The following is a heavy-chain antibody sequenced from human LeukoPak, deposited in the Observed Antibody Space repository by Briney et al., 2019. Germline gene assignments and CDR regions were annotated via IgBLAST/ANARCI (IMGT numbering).Heavy chain of an antibody. Sequence: GGSLRLSCAASGFTFSTYAMTWVRQAPGKGLEWVSSIIGTGDGPSAAASVKGRFTISRDSSKHPLYLQMNSLRVEDTAVYYCAKAGLVRGGALDSWGQGTRLTVSS. D-gene: IGHD4/OR15-4a*01. CDR1: GFTFSTYA. V-gene: IGHV3-23*01. CDR2: IIGTGDGP. J-gene: IGHJ5*01. CDR3: AKAGLVRGGALDS.